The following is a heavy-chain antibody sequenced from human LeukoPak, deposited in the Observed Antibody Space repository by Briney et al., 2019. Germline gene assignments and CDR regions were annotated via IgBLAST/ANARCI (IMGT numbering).Heavy chain of an antibody. CDR1: GYTFNTYG. J-gene: IGHJ3*02. D-gene: IGHD6-19*01. Sequence: ASVKVSCKASGYTFNTYGINWVRQAPGQGLEWMGWISGYNGNTNYAQKFQGRVTMTTDTSTSTAYMELRSLRSDDTAVYYCARPKAGYSSTDAFDIWGQGTVVTVSS. CDR3: ARPKAGYSSTDAFDI. V-gene: IGHV1-18*01. CDR2: ISGYNGNT.